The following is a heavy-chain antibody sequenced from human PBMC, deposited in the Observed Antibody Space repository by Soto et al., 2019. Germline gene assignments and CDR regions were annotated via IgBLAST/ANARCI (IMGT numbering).Heavy chain of an antibody. D-gene: IGHD6-13*01. CDR3: AREGRAAAGYYYYYGMDV. V-gene: IGHV3-13*01. J-gene: IGHJ6*02. CDR2: IGTAGDT. Sequence: GGSLRLSCAASGFTFSSYDMHWVRQATGKGLEWVSAIGTAGDTYYPGSVKGRFTISRENAKNSLYLQMNSLRAEDTAVYYCAREGRAAAGYYYYYGMDVWGQGTTVTAP. CDR1: GFTFSSYD.